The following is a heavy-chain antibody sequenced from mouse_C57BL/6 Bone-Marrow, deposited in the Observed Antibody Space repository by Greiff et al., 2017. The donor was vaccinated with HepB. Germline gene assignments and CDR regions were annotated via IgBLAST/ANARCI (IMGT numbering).Heavy chain of an antibody. Sequence: EVQGVESGGGLVKPGGSLKLSCAASGFTFSSYTMSWVRQTPEKRLEWVATISGGGGNTYYPDSVKGRFTISRDNAKNTLYLQMSSLRSEDTALYYCARRYYDAYWGQGTLVTVSA. CDR1: GFTFSSYT. V-gene: IGHV5-9*01. D-gene: IGHD2-4*01. J-gene: IGHJ3*01. CDR3: ARRYYDAY. CDR2: ISGGGGNT.